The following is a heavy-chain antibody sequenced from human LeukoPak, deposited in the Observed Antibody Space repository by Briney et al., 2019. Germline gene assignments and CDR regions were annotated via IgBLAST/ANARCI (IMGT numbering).Heavy chain of an antibody. CDR1: GFTFSSYW. D-gene: IGHD2-2*02. Sequence: GGSLRLSFAASGFTFSSYWMSWVRQAPGKGLEWVANIKQDGSEKYYVDSVKGRFTISRDNAKNSLYLQMNSLRAEDTAVYYCARDTPNPSSPDYINIVVVPAAIAQQGVAFDIWGQGTMVTVSS. CDR2: IKQDGSEK. V-gene: IGHV3-7*01. J-gene: IGHJ3*02. CDR3: ARDTPNPSSPDYINIVVVPAAIAQQGVAFDI.